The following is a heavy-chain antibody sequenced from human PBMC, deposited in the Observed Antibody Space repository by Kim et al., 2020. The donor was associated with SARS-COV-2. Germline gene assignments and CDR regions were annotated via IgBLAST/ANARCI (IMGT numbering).Heavy chain of an antibody. J-gene: IGHJ6*02. V-gene: IGHV5-51*01. CDR2: IYPGDSDT. Sequence: GESLKISCKGSGYSFTSYWIGWVRQMPGKGLEWMGIIYPGDSDTRYSPSFQGQVTISADKSISTAYLQWSSLKASDTAMYYCARQIVEYCSSTSCYDMDVWGQGTTVTVSS. CDR3: ARQIVEYCSSTSCYDMDV. CDR1: GYSFTSYW. D-gene: IGHD2-2*01.